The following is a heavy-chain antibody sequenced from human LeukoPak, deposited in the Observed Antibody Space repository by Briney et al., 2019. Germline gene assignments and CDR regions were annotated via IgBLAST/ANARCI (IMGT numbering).Heavy chain of an antibody. CDR2: IIGSGANT. CDR3: AKRGIGSYYFDY. V-gene: IGHV3-23*01. J-gene: IGHJ4*02. D-gene: IGHD6-19*01. CDR1: GFTFSDSY. Sequence: GGSLRLSCAASGFTFSDSYMTWIRQAPGKGLEWVSTIIGSGANTFYADSVKGRFTISRDNSKNTLYLQMNSLRAEDTAVYYCAKRGIGSYYFDYWGQGMLVTVSS.